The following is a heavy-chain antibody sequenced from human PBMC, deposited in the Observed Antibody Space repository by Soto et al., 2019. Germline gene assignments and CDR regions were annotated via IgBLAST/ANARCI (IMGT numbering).Heavy chain of an antibody. V-gene: IGHV1-2*02. D-gene: IGHD3-10*01. CDR2: INPNSGGT. J-gene: IGHJ6*02. Sequence: ASVKVSCKASGYTFTGYYMHWVRQAPGQGLEWMGWINPNSGGTNYAQKFQGRVTMTRDTSISTAYMELSRLRSDDTAVYYCARGNYGSGSSYYYYGMDVWGQGTTVTSP. CDR1: GYTFTGYY. CDR3: ARGNYGSGSSYYYYGMDV.